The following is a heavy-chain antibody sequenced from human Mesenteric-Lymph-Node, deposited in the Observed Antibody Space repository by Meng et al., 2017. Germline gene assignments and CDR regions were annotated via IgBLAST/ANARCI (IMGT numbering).Heavy chain of an antibody. J-gene: IGHJ4*02. CDR1: GYTFTGYG. Sequence: ASVKVSCKASGYTFTGYGISWVRQAPGQGLEWMGWISAYNGNTNYAQKLQGRVTMTTDTSTSTAYMELRSLTSDDTAVYYCARSKHYYGSGTYYKIPSEFDYWGQGTLVTVSS. CDR2: ISAYNGNT. V-gene: IGHV1-18*01. D-gene: IGHD3-10*01. CDR3: ARSKHYYGSGTYYKIPSEFDY.